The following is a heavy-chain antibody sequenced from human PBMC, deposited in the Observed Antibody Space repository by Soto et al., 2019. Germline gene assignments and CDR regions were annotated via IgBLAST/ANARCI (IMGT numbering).Heavy chain of an antibody. V-gene: IGHV1-69*12. D-gene: IGHD6-19*01. Sequence: QVQLVQSGAEVKKPGSSVKVSCKASGDTFSSYAISWVRQAPGQGLEWMGGIIPIFGTANYAQKFQGRVTITADESTSTAYTELSSLRSEDTAVYYCARESSSLNWYFDLWGRGTLVTVSS. CDR3: ARESSSLNWYFDL. CDR1: GDTFSSYA. CDR2: IIPIFGTA. J-gene: IGHJ2*01.